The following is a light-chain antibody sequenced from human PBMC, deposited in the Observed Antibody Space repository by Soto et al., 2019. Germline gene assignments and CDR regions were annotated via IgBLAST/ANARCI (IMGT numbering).Light chain of an antibody. V-gene: IGKV3D-15*02. J-gene: IGKJ5*01. Sequence: EIVITQSPSTLSVSPGESATLSCRASQSVSSNLAWHQQKPGQAPRILIYDASTRATGIPDRFSGSGSGRDFSLTIRGLKPEDFAVYFCQQYRMSPNTFGQGTRLEIK. CDR1: QSVSSN. CDR3: QQYRMSPNT. CDR2: DAS.